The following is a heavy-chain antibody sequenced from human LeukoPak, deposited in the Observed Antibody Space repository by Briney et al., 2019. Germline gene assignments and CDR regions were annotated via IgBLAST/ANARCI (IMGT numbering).Heavy chain of an antibody. D-gene: IGHD3-3*01. CDR1: GDSITTYY. Sequence: SETLSLTCTVSGDSITTYYWSWLRQPPGKGLEWIGYSFHTGNTNYNPSLESRVATSIDTSKNHLSLRLTFVTAADTAIYYCARAIGVGSFDAFDIWGQGAKVAVSS. J-gene: IGHJ3*02. CDR2: SFHTGNT. CDR3: ARAIGVGSFDAFDI. V-gene: IGHV4-59*12.